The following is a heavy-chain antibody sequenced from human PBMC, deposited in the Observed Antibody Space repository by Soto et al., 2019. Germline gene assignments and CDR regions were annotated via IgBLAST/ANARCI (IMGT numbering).Heavy chain of an antibody. CDR1: GGSISSGGYY. V-gene: IGHV4-31*03. Sequence: PSETLSLTCTVSGGSISSGGYYWSWIRQHPGKGLEWIGYIYYSGSTYYNPSLKSRVTISVDTSKNQFSLKLSSVTAADTAVYYCASSRIRGIVGATGWFDPWGQGTLVTVSS. CDR2: IYYSGST. D-gene: IGHD1-26*01. J-gene: IGHJ5*02. CDR3: ASSRIRGIVGATGWFDP.